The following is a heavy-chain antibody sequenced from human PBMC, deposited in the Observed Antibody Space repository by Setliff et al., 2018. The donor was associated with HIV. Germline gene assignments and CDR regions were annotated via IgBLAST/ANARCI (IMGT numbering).Heavy chain of an antibody. V-gene: IGHV4-39*01. CDR2: IYYTGNS. Sequence: ETLSLTCTVSGDYIGSRAYYWAWIRQPPGKGLEWIATIYYTGNSYYNPSLQSRVSISVDTSNNQFSLKLHSVSTSDRGVYFCARLGESGYDFRGFFDSWGPGMLVTVSS. CDR3: ARLGESGYDFRGFFDS. D-gene: IGHD5-12*01. CDR1: GDYIGSRAYY. J-gene: IGHJ4*02.